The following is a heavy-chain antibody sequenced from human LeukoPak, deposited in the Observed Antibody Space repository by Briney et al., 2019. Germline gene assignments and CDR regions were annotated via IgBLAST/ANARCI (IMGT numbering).Heavy chain of an antibody. CDR1: GFRFSSFG. CDR3: AKIVQYTEATGTGLES. V-gene: IGHV3-33*06. CDR2: IWSDSSYI. D-gene: IGHD6-13*01. Sequence: GGSLRLSCAASGFRFSSFGMHWVRQAPGKGLDWVAVIWSDSSYIYYADSVKGRFTISRDNSKNTLYLQMNSLRAEDTAVYYCAKIVQYTEATGTGLESWGQGSLVTASP. J-gene: IGHJ4*02.